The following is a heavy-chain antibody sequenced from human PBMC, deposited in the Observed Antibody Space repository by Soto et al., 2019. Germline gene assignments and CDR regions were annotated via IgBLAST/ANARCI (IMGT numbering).Heavy chain of an antibody. V-gene: IGHV4-30-4*01. Sequence: SETLSLTCTVSGGSISSGDYYWSWIRQPPGKGLEWIGYIYYSGSTYYNPSLKSRVTISVDTSKNQFSLKLSSVTAADTAVYYCARDQLSTMVLGAAPYYYFYGMDVWGQGTTVTVSS. J-gene: IGHJ6*02. D-gene: IGHD3-10*01. CDR3: ARDQLSTMVLGAAPYYYFYGMDV. CDR1: GGSISSGDYY. CDR2: IYYSGST.